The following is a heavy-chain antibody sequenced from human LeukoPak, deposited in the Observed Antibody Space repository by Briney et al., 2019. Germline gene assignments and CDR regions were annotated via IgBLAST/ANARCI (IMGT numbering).Heavy chain of an antibody. CDR3: ASGYSGSFPMDV. V-gene: IGHV3-30-3*01. CDR1: GFTFSSYA. J-gene: IGHJ6*04. CDR2: ISYDGSNK. Sequence: GGSLRLSCAASGFTFSSYAMHWVRQAPGKGLEWVAVISYDGSNKYYADSVKGRFTISRDNSKNTLYLQMNSLRAEDTAVYYCASGYSGSFPMDVWGKGTTVTVSS. D-gene: IGHD6-13*01.